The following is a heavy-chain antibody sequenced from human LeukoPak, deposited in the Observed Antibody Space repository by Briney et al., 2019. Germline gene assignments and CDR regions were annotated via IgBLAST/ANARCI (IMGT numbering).Heavy chain of an antibody. J-gene: IGHJ4*02. CDR1: GGSFSGYY. CDR3: ARGYCSGGSCYSGTDY. V-gene: IGHV4-34*01. D-gene: IGHD2-15*01. CDR2: INHSGST. Sequence: PSETLSLTCAVYGGSFSGYYWSWIRQPPGKGLEWIGEINHSGSTNYNPSLKSRVTISVDTSKNQFSLKLSSVTAADTAVYYCARGYCSGGSCYSGTDYWGQGTLVTVSS.